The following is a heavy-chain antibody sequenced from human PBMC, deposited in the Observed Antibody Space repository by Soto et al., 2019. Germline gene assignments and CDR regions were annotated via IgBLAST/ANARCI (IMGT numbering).Heavy chain of an antibody. D-gene: IGHD1-26*01. Sequence: QVQLQESGPGLVKPSETLSLTCTVSGGSVSSGSYYWSWIRQPPGKGLEWIGYIYYSGSTNYNPSLKSRVTISVDTSKNQFSLKLSSVTAADTAVYYCAREKGAVGATWGQGTLVTVSS. CDR1: GGSVSSGSYY. J-gene: IGHJ5*02. V-gene: IGHV4-61*01. CDR3: AREKGAVGAT. CDR2: IYYSGST.